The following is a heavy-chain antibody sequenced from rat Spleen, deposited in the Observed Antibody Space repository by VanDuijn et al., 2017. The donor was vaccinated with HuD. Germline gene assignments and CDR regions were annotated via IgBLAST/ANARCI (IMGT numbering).Heavy chain of an antibody. Sequence: EVQLVESGGGLVQPGRSLKLSCVASGFTFSRYWMYWVRQAPGKGLEWVSSISNDGGTTYYPDSVKGRFTISRDNAQNTLYLQMSKLGSEDTGIYYCGREIPPVDYWGQGVMVTVSS. CDR2: ISNDGGTT. CDR1: GFTFSRYW. CDR3: GREIPPVDY. V-gene: IGHV5-58*01. J-gene: IGHJ2*01. D-gene: IGHD1-4*01.